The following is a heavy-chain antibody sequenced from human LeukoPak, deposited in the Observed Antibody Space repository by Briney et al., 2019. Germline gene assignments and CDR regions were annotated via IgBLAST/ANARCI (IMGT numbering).Heavy chain of an antibody. V-gene: IGHV4-39*01. J-gene: IGHJ4*02. D-gene: IGHD3-10*02. Sequence: PSETLSLTCTVSGGSISSSSYYWGWIRQPPGKGLEWIGRIYYSGSTNNNPSLNSRVTISVDTSKNKFSLKLSSVTAADTAVYYCARRRTMFGYFAGEFDYWGQGTLVTVSS. CDR1: GGSISSSSYY. CDR2: IYYSGST. CDR3: ARRRTMFGYFAGEFDY.